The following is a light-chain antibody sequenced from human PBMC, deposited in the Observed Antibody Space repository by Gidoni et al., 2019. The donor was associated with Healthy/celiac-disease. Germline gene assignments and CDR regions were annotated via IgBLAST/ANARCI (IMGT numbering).Light chain of an antibody. CDR2: DVS. CDR3: SSYTSSSTLV. V-gene: IGLV2-14*01. J-gene: IGLJ2*01. Sequence: QSALTQPASVSASPGQSITISCTGTSSDVGGYNYVSWYQQHPGKAPKLMIYDVSKRPSGVSNRFSGSKSGNTALTISGLQAEDEADYYCSSYTSSSTLVFGGGTKLTVL. CDR1: SSDVGGYNY.